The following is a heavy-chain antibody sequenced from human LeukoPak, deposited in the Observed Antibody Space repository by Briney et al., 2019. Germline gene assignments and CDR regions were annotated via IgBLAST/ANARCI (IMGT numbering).Heavy chain of an antibody. CDR3: ARGVGQYSSSPFDY. Sequence: RGSLRLSCAASGFTFSSYAMSWVRQAPGKGLEWVSSISGSGASTYYADSVEGRFTIPRDNSQNTLYLQMDSLRAEDTAVYYCARGVGQYSSSPFDYWGQGTLVTVSS. J-gene: IGHJ4*02. CDR2: ISGSGAST. D-gene: IGHD6-13*01. CDR1: GFTFSSYA. V-gene: IGHV3-23*01.